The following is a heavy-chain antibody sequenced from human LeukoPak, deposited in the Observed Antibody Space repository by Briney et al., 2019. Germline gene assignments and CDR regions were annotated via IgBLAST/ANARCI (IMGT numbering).Heavy chain of an antibody. CDR2: INTSGGST. D-gene: IGHD6-19*01. CDR3: ARALAVAGSGFDY. CDR1: GYTFTSYN. Sequence: ASVKDSCKASGYTFTSYNMHWVRQAPGQGLEWMGIINTSGGSTSYAQKFQGRVTMTRDTSTSTVYMELSSLRSQDTAVYYCARALAVAGSGFDYWGQGTLVTVSS. V-gene: IGHV1-46*01. J-gene: IGHJ4*02.